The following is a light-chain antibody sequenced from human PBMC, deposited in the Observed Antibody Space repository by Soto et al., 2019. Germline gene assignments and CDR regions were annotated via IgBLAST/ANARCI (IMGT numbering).Light chain of an antibody. CDR1: QSVSSSY. Sequence: EIVLTQSPGTLSLSPGERATLSCRASQSVSSSYLAWYQQKPGQAPRLLIYGASSRATGIPDRFSGSGSGTDFTLTISRLEPEDFAVYYCQQYGSSPWTFGQATKGEIK. J-gene: IGKJ1*01. V-gene: IGKV3-20*01. CDR2: GAS. CDR3: QQYGSSPWT.